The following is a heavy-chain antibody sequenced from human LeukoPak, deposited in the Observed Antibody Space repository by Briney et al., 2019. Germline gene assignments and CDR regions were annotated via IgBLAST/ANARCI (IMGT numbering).Heavy chain of an antibody. V-gene: IGHV3-53*05. Sequence: GGSLRLSCAASGFTVSSDYMSWVRQAPGKGLEWVSVIYSGGSTYYADSVKGRFTISRDKFKNTVYLQMNSLRFEDTAMYYCARNWFDPWAQGTLVTVSS. CDR3: ARNWFDP. CDR2: IYSGGST. J-gene: IGHJ5*02. CDR1: GFTVSSDY.